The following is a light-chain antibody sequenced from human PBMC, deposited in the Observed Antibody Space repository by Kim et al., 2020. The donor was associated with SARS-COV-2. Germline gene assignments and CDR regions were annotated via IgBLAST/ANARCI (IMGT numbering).Light chain of an antibody. J-gene: IGLJ3*02. V-gene: IGLV2-18*02. CDR2: EVS. Sequence: GQSITISCPGSSSDVGSEDRVCWYRQPPGTAPKVMIYEVSNRPSGVPDGFAGSKSGNTASLTIAGRRAEDEGDYYGSSYTSSSAWVCGGGAQLTVL. CDR3: SSYTSSSAWV. CDR1: SSDVGSEDR.